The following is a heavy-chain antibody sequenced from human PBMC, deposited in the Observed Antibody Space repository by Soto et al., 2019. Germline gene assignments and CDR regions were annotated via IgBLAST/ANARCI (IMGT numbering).Heavy chain of an antibody. CDR3: ARHAAGSVPFNY. J-gene: IGHJ4*02. CDR2: IDPSDSYN. CDR1: GYSFTSYW. V-gene: IGHV5-10-1*01. D-gene: IGHD2-15*01. Sequence: GECLKSSCKGSGYSFTSYWISWVRQMPGKGLEWMGRIDPSDSYNNYSPSFQGHVTISADKSISTAYLQWSSLKASDTAMYYCARHAAGSVPFNYWGQGTLVTVSS.